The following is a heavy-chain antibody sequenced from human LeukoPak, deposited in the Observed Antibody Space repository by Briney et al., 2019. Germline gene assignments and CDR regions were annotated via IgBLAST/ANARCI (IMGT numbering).Heavy chain of an antibody. J-gene: IGHJ3*02. Sequence: ASVKVSCKASGYTFTGYYMHWVRLAPGQGLEWMGWINPNSGGTNYAQKFQGRVTMTRDTSISTAYMELSRLRSDDTAVYYCARDPVIVGASAAFDIWGQGTMVTVSS. V-gene: IGHV1-2*02. D-gene: IGHD1-26*01. CDR2: INPNSGGT. CDR1: GYTFTGYY. CDR3: ARDPVIVGASAAFDI.